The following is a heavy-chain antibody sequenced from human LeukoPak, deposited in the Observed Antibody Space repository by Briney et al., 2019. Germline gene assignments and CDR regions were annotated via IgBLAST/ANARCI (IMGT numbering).Heavy chain of an antibody. Sequence: SETLSLTCTVSGGSISSSGYSWGWIRQPPGKGLEWIASIYYSGSTYYNPSLKSRVTISVDTTKNQLSLKLSSLTAADTAVYYCARHEYSGSYYGLSWFDPWGQGTLVTVSS. D-gene: IGHD1-26*01. V-gene: IGHV4-39*01. CDR3: ARHEYSGSYYGLSWFDP. CDR1: GGSISSSGYS. CDR2: IYYSGST. J-gene: IGHJ5*02.